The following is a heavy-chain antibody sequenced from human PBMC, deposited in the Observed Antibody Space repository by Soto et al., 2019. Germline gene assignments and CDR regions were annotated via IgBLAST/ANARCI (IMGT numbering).Heavy chain of an antibody. Sequence: VQLLESGGGLVQPGGSLRLSCAASGFTFSSYAMSWVRQAPGKGLEWVSAISGSGGSTYYADSVKGRFTISRDNSKNTLYLQMNSLRAEDTAVYYCANLCIAAADPYYYGMDVWGQGTTVTVSS. V-gene: IGHV3-23*01. J-gene: IGHJ6*02. CDR3: ANLCIAAADPYYYGMDV. D-gene: IGHD6-13*01. CDR1: GFTFSSYA. CDR2: ISGSGGST.